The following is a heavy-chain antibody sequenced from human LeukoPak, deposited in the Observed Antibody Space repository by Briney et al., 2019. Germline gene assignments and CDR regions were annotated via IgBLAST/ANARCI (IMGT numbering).Heavy chain of an antibody. V-gene: IGHV3-23*01. CDR1: GFTFSSYA. CDR3: ARDLRGSDAYYFDY. D-gene: IGHD3-10*01. Sequence: RGSLRLSCAASGFTFSSYAMSWVRQAPGKGLEWVSAISGSGGSTYYADSVKGRFTISRDNSKNTLYLQMNSLRVEDTAVYYCARDLRGSDAYYFDYWGQGTLVTVSS. J-gene: IGHJ4*02. CDR2: ISGSGGST.